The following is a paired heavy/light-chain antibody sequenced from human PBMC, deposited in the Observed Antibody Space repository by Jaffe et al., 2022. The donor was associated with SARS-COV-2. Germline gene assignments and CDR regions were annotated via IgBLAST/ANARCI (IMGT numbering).Heavy chain of an antibody. CDR2: IIPILGIA. CDR3: ARDPVPPTYDSSGYSFYYYGMDV. Sequence: QVQLVQSGAEVKKPGSSVKVSCKASGGTFSSYTISWVRQAPGQGLEWMGRIIPILGIANYAQKFQGRVTITADKSTSTAYMELSSLRSEDTAVYYCARDPVPPTYDSSGYSFYYYGMDVWGQGTTVTVSS. D-gene: IGHD3-22*01. J-gene: IGHJ6*02. V-gene: IGHV1-69*08. CDR1: GGTFSSYT.
Light chain of an antibody. Sequence: DVVMTQSPLSLPVTLGQPASISCRSSQSLVYSDGNTYLNWFQQRPGQSPRRLIYKVSNRDSGVPDRFSGSGSGTDFTLKISRVEAEDVGVYYCMQGTHWPPAFGGGTKVEIK. V-gene: IGKV2-30*01. CDR2: KVS. CDR3: MQGTHWPPA. J-gene: IGKJ4*01. CDR1: QSLVYSDGNTY.